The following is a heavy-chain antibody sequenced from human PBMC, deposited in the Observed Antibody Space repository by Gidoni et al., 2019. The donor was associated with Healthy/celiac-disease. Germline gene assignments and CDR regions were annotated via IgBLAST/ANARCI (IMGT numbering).Heavy chain of an antibody. J-gene: IGHJ6*02. D-gene: IGHD3-10*02. Sequence: EVQLVESGGGLVKPGGSLRLSCAASGFTFSNAWMSWVRQAPGKGLEWVGRIKSKTDGGTTDYAAPVKGRFTISRDDSKNTLYLQMNSLKTEDTAVYYCTSRFMFYGMDVWGQGTTVTVSS. V-gene: IGHV3-15*01. CDR3: TSRFMFYGMDV. CDR1: GFTFSNAW. CDR2: IKSKTDGGTT.